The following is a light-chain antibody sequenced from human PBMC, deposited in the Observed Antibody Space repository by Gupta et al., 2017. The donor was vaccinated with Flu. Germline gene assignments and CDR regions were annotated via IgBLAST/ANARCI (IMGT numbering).Light chain of an antibody. V-gene: IGKV2-28*01. J-gene: IGKJ2*01. CDR1: QCRLNTKGYTY. Sequence: VTPGEPASISCRASQCRLNTKGYTYLNWFLQKPGQSPQLLIFLGSTRASGVPDRFSGSESGTXFTLKIXRGEAEDVGVYYCRQGLQIPFTFGXGTKMEIK. CDR2: LGS. CDR3: RQGLQIPFT.